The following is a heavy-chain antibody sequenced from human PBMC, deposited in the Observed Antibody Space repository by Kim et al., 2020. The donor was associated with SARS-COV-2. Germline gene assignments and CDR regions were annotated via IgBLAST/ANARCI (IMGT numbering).Heavy chain of an antibody. J-gene: IGHJ6*02. CDR3: AKDRRSWYYCGMDV. V-gene: IGHV3-9*01. Sequence: AVSVKDRLTISRDNAKNALYLKMNSLRAEDTALYYCAKDRRSWYYCGMDVWGQGTTVTVSS.